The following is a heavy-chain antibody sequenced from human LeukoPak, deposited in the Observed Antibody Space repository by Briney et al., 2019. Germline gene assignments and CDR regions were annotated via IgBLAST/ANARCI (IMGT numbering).Heavy chain of an antibody. CDR3: ARGMVRGRRMDV. D-gene: IGHD3-10*01. J-gene: IGHJ6*04. Sequence: SETLSLTCAVYGGSFSGYYWSWIRQPPGKGLEWIGEINHSGSTNYNPSLKSRVTISVDTPKNQFSLKLSSVTAADTAVYYCARGMVRGRRMDVWGKGTTVTVSS. V-gene: IGHV4-34*01. CDR2: INHSGST. CDR1: GGSFSGYY.